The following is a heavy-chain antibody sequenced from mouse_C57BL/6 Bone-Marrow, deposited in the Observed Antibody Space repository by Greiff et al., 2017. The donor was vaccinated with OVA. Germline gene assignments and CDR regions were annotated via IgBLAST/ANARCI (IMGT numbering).Heavy chain of an antibody. J-gene: IGHJ3*01. V-gene: IGHV7-1*01. D-gene: IGHD2-1*01. Sequence: EVMLVESGGGLVQSGRSLRLSCATSGFTFSDFYMEWVRQAPGKGLEWIAASRNKANDYTTEYSASVKGRFIVSRDTSQSILYLQMNALRAEDTAIYYCARDASNYAFAYWGQGTLVTVSA. CDR2: SRNKANDYTT. CDR1: GFTFSDFY. CDR3: ARDASNYAFAY.